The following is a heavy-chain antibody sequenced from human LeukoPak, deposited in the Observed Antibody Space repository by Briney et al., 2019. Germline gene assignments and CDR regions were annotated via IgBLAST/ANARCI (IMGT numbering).Heavy chain of an antibody. CDR1: AFTFSSYG. V-gene: IGHV3-30*18. CDR2: ISYDGSIK. Sequence: GRSLRLSCAAAAFTFSSYGMHTVRQAPGKGLQWVAVISYDGSIKYYADSVKGRFTISRDNSKNTLYLQMNSLRAEDTAVYYCAKGEADWGQGTLVTVSS. J-gene: IGHJ4*02. CDR3: AKGEAD. D-gene: IGHD1-26*01.